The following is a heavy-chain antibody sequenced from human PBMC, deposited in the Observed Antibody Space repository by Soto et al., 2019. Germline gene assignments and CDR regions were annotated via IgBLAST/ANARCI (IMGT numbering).Heavy chain of an antibody. CDR3: TRDPDYGDYWGYFFDY. Sequence: QVQLVQSGAEVKKPGASVKVSCKTSGYTFAAFFIHWIRQAPGQGLEWMGWINPTSGATVSAQKFQDRVTMTRDTSISTAYTELRGLKSDDTAVYYCTRDPDYGDYWGYFFDYWGQGTPVSVSS. D-gene: IGHD4-17*01. J-gene: IGHJ4*02. CDR1: GYTFAAFF. V-gene: IGHV1-2*02. CDR2: INPTSGAT.